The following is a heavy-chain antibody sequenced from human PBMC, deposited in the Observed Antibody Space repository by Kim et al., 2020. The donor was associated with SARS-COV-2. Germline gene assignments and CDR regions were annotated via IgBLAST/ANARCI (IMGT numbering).Heavy chain of an antibody. V-gene: IGHV6-1*01. CDR2: TYYRSKWYN. D-gene: IGHD1-1*01. CDR3: AREEQEIGTRYYYYYGMVV. Sequence: SQTLSLTCAISGDSVSSNSAAWNWIRQSPSRGLEWLGRTYYRSKWYNDYAVSVKSRITINPDTSKNQFSLQLNSVTPEDTAVYYCAREEQEIGTRYYYYYGMVVWGQATTVTVSS. J-gene: IGHJ6*02. CDR1: GDSVSSNSAA.